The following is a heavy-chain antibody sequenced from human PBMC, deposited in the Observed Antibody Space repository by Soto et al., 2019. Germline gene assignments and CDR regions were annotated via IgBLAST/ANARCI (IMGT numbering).Heavy chain of an antibody. J-gene: IGHJ4*02. Sequence: SVKVSCKASGFTFTSSAVQWVRQARGQRLEWIGWIVVGSGNTNYAQKFQERVTITRDMSTSTAYMELSSLRSEDTAVYYCAADAYYYDSSGYYQGLFDYWGQGTLVTVSS. V-gene: IGHV1-58*01. CDR3: AADAYYYDSSGYYQGLFDY. D-gene: IGHD3-22*01. CDR1: GFTFTSSA. CDR2: IVVGSGNT.